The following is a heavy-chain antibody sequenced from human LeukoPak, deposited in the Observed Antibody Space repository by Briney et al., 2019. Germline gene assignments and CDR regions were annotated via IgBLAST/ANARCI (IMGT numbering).Heavy chain of an antibody. CDR2: IESKTDGGTT. Sequence: VGSLRLSCAASGFSFSDAWMSWVRQIPGKGLEWVGRIESKTDGGTTDYAAPVKGRFTISRDDSKNTLYLQMNSLKTEDTAVYYCTTDVVYCSSTSCYSEYYFDYWGQGTLVTVSS. CDR1: GFSFSDAW. CDR3: TTDVVYCSSTSCYSEYYFDY. J-gene: IGHJ4*02. D-gene: IGHD2-2*01. V-gene: IGHV3-15*04.